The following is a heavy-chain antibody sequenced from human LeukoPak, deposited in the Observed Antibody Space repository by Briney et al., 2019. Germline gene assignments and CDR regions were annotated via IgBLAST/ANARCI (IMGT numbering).Heavy chain of an antibody. CDR1: GGSFSGYY. V-gene: IGHV4-34*01. J-gene: IGHJ5*02. CDR2: INHSGST. CDR3: ARVYYYDSSGYYWWFDP. Sequence: PSETLSLTCAVYGGSFSGYYWSWIRQPPGKGLEWIGEINHSGSTNYNPSLKSRVTISVDTSKNQFSLKLSSVTAADTAVYYCARVYYYDSSGYYWWFDPWGQGTLVTVSS. D-gene: IGHD3-22*01.